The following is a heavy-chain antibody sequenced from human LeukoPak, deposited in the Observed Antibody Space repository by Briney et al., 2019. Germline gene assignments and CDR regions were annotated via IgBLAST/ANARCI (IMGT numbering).Heavy chain of an antibody. CDR2: IYSGGST. V-gene: IGHV3-66*01. CDR3: ARGEKLSYCSGGSCYHKLFLFDY. Sequence: GGSLRLSCAASGITVSNNYMNWVRQAPGKGLEWVSLIYSGGSTYYADSVKGRFTISRDNSKNTLYLQMNSLRAEDTAVYYCARGEKLSYCSGGSCYHKLFLFDYWGQGTLVTVSS. CDR1: GITVSNNY. J-gene: IGHJ4*02. D-gene: IGHD2-15*01.